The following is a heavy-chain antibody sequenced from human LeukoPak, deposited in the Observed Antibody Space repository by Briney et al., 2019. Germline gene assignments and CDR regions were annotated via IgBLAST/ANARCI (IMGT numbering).Heavy chain of an antibody. CDR2: IIPIFGKA. CDR3: ARDGGRETGYSSSWFDP. J-gene: IGHJ5*02. V-gene: IGHV1-69*05. D-gene: IGHD6-13*01. CDR1: GGTFTSYA. Sequence: SVKVSCKAPGGTFTSYAISWVRQAPGQGLEWMGRIIPIFGKANYAQKFQGRVTITTDASTSTAYMELSSLRSEDTAVYDCARDGGRETGYSSSWFDPWGQGTLSPSPQ.